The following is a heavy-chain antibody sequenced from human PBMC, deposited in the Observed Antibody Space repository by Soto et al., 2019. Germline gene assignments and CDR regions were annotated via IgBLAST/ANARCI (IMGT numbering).Heavy chain of an antibody. CDR1: GYTFPGYY. CDR3: ASGYSSSAPYGMDV. CDR2: INPNSGGT. Sequence: GASVKVSCKASGYTFPGYYMHWVRQAPGQGLEWMGWINPNSGGTNYAQKFQGWVTVTRDTSISTAYMELSRLRSDDTAVYYCASGYSSSAPYGMDVWGQGTTVTVSS. D-gene: IGHD6-13*01. V-gene: IGHV1-2*04. J-gene: IGHJ6*02.